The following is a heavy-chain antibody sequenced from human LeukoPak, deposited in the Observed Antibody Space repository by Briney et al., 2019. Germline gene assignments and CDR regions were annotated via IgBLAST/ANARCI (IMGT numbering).Heavy chain of an antibody. V-gene: IGHV3-48*01. CDR3: ERLSTRWGGCSGGSCYSGNNFDY. J-gene: IGHJ4*02. CDR1: GFTFSSYS. Sequence: GGSLRLSCAASGFTFSSYSMNWVRQAPGKGLEWVSYISSSSSTIYYADSGKGRLTISRDNSKNTLYLQMGSLRAEDMAVYYCERLSTRWGGCSGGSCYSGNNFDYWGQGTMVTVSS. CDR2: ISSSSSTI. D-gene: IGHD2-15*01.